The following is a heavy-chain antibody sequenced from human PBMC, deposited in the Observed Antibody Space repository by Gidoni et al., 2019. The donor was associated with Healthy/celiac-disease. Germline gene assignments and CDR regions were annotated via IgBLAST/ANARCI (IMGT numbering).Heavy chain of an antibody. J-gene: IGHJ4*02. CDR3: AKGTICGVVIISFLDY. V-gene: IGHV3-23*01. CDR1: RFTFSSYA. D-gene: IGHD3-3*01. CDR2: MSGRGGST. Sequence: EVQLLESGGGLVQPGGSLRLSCAASRFTFSSYAMSGVGQAPGKGLEWVTAMSGRGGSTYDADSVKGRFTISRDNSKNTLYLQMNSLRAEDTVVYYCAKGTICGVVIISFLDYWGQGTLVTVSS.